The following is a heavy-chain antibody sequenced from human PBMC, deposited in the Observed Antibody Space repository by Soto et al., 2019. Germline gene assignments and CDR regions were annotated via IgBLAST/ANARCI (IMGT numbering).Heavy chain of an antibody. Sequence: ASVKVSCKXSGYTFTSYAMHWVRQAPGQRLEWMGWINAGNGNTKYSQKFQGRVTITRDTSASTAYMELSSLRSEDTAVYYCARGPSPYYYDSSGYLCWFDPWGQGTLVTVSS. CDR3: ARGPSPYYYDSSGYLCWFDP. CDR1: GYTFTSYA. D-gene: IGHD3-22*01. V-gene: IGHV1-3*01. CDR2: INAGNGNT. J-gene: IGHJ5*02.